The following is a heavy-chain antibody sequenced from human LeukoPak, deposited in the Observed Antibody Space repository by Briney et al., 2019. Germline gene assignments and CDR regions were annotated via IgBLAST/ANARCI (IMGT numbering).Heavy chain of an antibody. CDR3: AREEAVAGTVY. CDR2: IYYSGST. Sequence: SETLSLTCTVSGGSISSGGYYWSWIRQHPGKGLEWIGYIYYSGSTYYNPSLKSRVTISVDTSKNQFSLKLSSVTAADTAVYYGAREEAVAGTVYWGQGTLVTVSS. J-gene: IGHJ4*02. V-gene: IGHV4-31*03. D-gene: IGHD6-19*01. CDR1: GGSISSGGYY.